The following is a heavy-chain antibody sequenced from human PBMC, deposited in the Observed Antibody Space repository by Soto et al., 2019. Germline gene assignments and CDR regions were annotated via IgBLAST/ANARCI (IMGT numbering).Heavy chain of an antibody. D-gene: IGHD1-7*01. CDR2: IYPGDSYT. CDR3: ARQGGELAGDAFDI. V-gene: IGHV5-51*01. J-gene: IGHJ3*02. Sequence: GESLKISCKGSGYSFTSYWIGWVRQMPGKGLEWMGIIYPGDSYTNYSPSFQGHVAISADKSINTVYLQWRSLKASDSAIYYCARQGGELAGDAFDIWGQGTMVTVS. CDR1: GYSFTSYW.